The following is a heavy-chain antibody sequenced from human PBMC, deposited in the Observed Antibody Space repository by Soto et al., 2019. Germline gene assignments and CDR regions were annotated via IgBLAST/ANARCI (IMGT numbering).Heavy chain of an antibody. J-gene: IGHJ4*02. Sequence: GGSLRLSCAASGFTFSSYAMHWVRQAPGKGLEWVAVISYDGSNKYYADSVKGRFTISRDNSKNTLYLQMDSLRAEDTAIYYCAKDLALCSGGSCYPLYFDYWGQGTQVTVSS. D-gene: IGHD2-15*01. CDR1: GFTFSSYA. CDR2: ISYDGSNK. CDR3: AKDLALCSGGSCYPLYFDY. V-gene: IGHV3-30-3*01.